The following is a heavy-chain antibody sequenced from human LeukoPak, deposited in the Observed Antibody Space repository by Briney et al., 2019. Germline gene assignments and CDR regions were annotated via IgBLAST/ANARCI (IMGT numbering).Heavy chain of an antibody. CDR2: IYYSGST. D-gene: IGHD3-10*01. CDR1: GGSISSYY. J-gene: IGHJ4*02. CDR3: ARAKGSGSYYNVWDY. V-gene: IGHV4-59*01. Sequence: PSETLSLTCTVSGGSISSYYWSWIRQPPGNGLEWIGYIYYSGSTNYNPSLKSRVTISVDTSKNQFSLKLSSVTAADTAVYYCARAKGSGSYYNVWDYWGQGTLVTVSS.